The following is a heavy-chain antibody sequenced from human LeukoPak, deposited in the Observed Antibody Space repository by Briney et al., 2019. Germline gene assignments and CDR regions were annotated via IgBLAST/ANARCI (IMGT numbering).Heavy chain of an antibody. D-gene: IGHD3-10*01. V-gene: IGHV3-64D*06. J-gene: IGHJ4*02. CDR2: ISSNGGST. CDR1: GFTFSRYA. CDR3: VKDSSSGSYFDY. Sequence: GGSLRLSCSASGFTFSRYAMHWVRQAPGKGLEYVSGISSNGGSTYYADSVKGRFTISRDNSRNTLHLQMSSLRVEDTAVYYCVKDSSSGSYFDYWGQGTLVTVSS.